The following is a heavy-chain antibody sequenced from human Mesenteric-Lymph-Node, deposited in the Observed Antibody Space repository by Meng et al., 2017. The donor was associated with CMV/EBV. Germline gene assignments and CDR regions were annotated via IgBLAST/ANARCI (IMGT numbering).Heavy chain of an antibody. Sequence: GGSLRLSCAASGFTFSSYSMNWVRQAPGKGLEWVSSISSSSTFIYYADSMKGRFTISRDNAKNSLYLQMNSLRVEGSAVYYCARDQDTKHFDYWGQGTLVTVSS. D-gene: IGHD2-8*01. CDR1: GFTFSSYS. J-gene: IGHJ4*02. V-gene: IGHV3-21*06. CDR2: ISSSSTFI. CDR3: ARDQDTKHFDY.